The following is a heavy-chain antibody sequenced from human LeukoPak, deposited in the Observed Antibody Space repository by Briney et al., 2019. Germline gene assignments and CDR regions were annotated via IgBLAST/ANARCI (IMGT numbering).Heavy chain of an antibody. Sequence: SVKVSCKASGGTFSSYAISWVRQAPGQGLEWMGGIIPIFGTANYAQKFQGRVTITTDESTSTAYVELSSLRSEDTAVYYCASVVPAAIRSEYFQHWGQGTLVTVSS. CDR2: IIPIFGTA. D-gene: IGHD2-2*02. V-gene: IGHV1-69*05. CDR1: GGTFSSYA. J-gene: IGHJ1*01. CDR3: ASVVPAAIRSEYFQH.